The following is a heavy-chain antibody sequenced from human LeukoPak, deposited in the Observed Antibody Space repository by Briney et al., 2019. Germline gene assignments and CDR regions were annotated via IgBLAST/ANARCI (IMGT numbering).Heavy chain of an antibody. CDR2: IYTSGST. J-gene: IGHJ5*02. D-gene: IGHD2-2*02. Sequence: PSQTLSLTCTVSGGSISSGSYYWNWIRQPAGKGLEWIGRIYTSGSTNYNPSLKSRVTISVDTSKNQFSLKLSSVTAADTAVYYCAREWHCSSTSCYTLWFDPWGQGTLVTVSS. V-gene: IGHV4-61*02. CDR1: GGSISSGSYY. CDR3: AREWHCSSTSCYTLWFDP.